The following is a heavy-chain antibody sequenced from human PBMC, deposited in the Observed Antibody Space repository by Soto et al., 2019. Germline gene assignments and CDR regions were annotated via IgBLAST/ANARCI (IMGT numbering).Heavy chain of an antibody. J-gene: IGHJ4*02. CDR3: ARVLLGYCSGGSCYPTFDY. Sequence: TLSLTCTVSGGSISSGGYYWSWIRQHAGKGLEWIGYIYYSGSTYYNPSLKSRVTISVDTSKNQFSLKLSSVTAADTAVYYCARVLLGYCSGGSCYPTFDYWGQGTLVTVSS. CDR2: IYYSGST. V-gene: IGHV4-31*03. CDR1: GGSISSGGYY. D-gene: IGHD2-15*01.